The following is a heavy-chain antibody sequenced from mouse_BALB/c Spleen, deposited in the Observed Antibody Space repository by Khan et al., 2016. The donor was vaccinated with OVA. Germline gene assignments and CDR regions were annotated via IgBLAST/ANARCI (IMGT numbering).Heavy chain of an antibody. Sequence: QVQLKQSGAELMKPGASVKISCNATGYTFSSYWIEWVKQRPGHGLEWIGEILPGSGNTNCTENFKGKATFTADTYSNTAYMQLSSLTSEDSAVYYCVRYGNHWYFDVWGAGTTVTVSS. D-gene: IGHD2-1*01. CDR2: ILPGSGNT. V-gene: IGHV1-9*01. CDR3: VRYGNHWYFDV. CDR1: GYTFSSYW. J-gene: IGHJ1*01.